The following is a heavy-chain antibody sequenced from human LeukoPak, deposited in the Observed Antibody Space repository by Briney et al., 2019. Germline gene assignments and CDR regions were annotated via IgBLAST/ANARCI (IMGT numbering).Heavy chain of an antibody. CDR2: ISYDGSNK. V-gene: IGHV3-30*18. CDR1: GFTFSSYG. CDR3: AKDTTPYYYYGMDV. D-gene: IGHD1-1*01. Sequence: GRSLRLSCAASGFTFSSYGMHWVRQAPGKGLEWVAVISYDGSNKYYADSVKGRFTISRDNSKNTLYLQMNSLRAEDTAVYYCAKDTTPYYYYGMDVWGQGTTVTVSS. J-gene: IGHJ6*02.